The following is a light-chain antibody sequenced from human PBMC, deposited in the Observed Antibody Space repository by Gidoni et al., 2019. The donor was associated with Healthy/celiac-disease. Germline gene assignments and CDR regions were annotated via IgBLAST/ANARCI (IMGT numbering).Light chain of an antibody. CDR3: CSYAGSYTYV. V-gene: IGLV2-11*01. CDR1: SSDIGDYNY. Sequence: QSALTQPRSVSGSPEQSVTISCTGTSSDIGDYNYVSWYQQHPGKAPKLMIYDVSKRPSGVPDRFSGSKSGNTASLTISGLQAEDEADYYCCSYAGSYTYVFGTGSKVTVL. CDR2: DVS. J-gene: IGLJ1*01.